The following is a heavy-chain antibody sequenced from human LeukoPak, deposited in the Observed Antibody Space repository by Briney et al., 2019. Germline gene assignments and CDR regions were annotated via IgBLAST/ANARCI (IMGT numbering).Heavy chain of an antibody. CDR1: GITFNSSW. CDR2: IKEDGNEK. D-gene: IGHD4/OR15-4a*01. CDR3: ARDPLCGAIDY. Sequence: GGSLRLSCVASGITFNSSWMSWPRQTPGKGLESVADIKEDGNEKLYVDSVKGRFTISRDNDKNSVYLQMNRLRVEDTAVYFCARDPLCGAIDYWGQGTLVTVSS. V-gene: IGHV3-7*01. J-gene: IGHJ4*02.